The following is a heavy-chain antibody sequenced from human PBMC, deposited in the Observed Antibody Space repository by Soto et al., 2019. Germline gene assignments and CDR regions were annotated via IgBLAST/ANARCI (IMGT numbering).Heavy chain of an antibody. D-gene: IGHD3-3*01. Sequence: SETQSLTCTVSGGSISSYYWSWIRQPPGKGLEWIGYIYYSGSTNYNPSLKSRVTISVDTSKNQLSLKLSSVTAADTAVYYCARVAAFWSGSHGMDVWGQGTTVTVS. J-gene: IGHJ6*02. CDR2: IYYSGST. V-gene: IGHV4-59*01. CDR3: ARVAAFWSGSHGMDV. CDR1: GGSISSYY.